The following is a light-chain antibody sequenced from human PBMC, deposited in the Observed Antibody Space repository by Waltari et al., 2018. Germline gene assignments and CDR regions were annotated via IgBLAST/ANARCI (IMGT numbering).Light chain of an antibody. CDR1: QSVASY. J-gene: IGKJ2*01. CDR3: QQYGNLPPYT. Sequence: EVVLTQSPVTLSVSPGETVTISCRASQSVASYLAWYQQKSGQAPRLLIYGASSRATGVPARFSGGGSATEFTLTISGLQSEDFAVYYCQQYGNLPPYTFGQGTQLEIK. V-gene: IGKV3-15*01. CDR2: GAS.